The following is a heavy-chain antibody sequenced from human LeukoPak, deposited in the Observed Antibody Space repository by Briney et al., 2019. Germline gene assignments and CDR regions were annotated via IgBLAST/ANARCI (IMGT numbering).Heavy chain of an antibody. V-gene: IGHV3-21*01. J-gene: IGHJ4*02. CDR2: ISSSSSYI. D-gene: IGHD6-19*01. CDR3: ARDSVAVAGLDY. CDR1: GFTFSSYS. Sequence: GSLRLSCAASGFTFSSYSMNWVRQAPGKGLEWVSSISSSSSYIYYADSVKGRFTISRDNAKNSLYLQMNSLRAEDTAVYYCARDSVAVAGLDYWGQGTLVTVSS.